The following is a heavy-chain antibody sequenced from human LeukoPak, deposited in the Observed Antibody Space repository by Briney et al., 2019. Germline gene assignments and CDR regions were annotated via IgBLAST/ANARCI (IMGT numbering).Heavy chain of an antibody. J-gene: IGHJ4*02. Sequence: GGSLRLSCTASGFSFSSYAMSWVRQAPGVGLEWVSAIDGGGGRTWHADSVRGRFTISRDNSKNTLFMQMNSLRAEDTAVYYCAKDFYDSSGSRYDYWGQGTLVTVSS. D-gene: IGHD3-22*01. CDR1: GFSFSSYA. CDR3: AKDFYDSSGSRYDY. V-gene: IGHV3-23*01. CDR2: IDGGGGRT.